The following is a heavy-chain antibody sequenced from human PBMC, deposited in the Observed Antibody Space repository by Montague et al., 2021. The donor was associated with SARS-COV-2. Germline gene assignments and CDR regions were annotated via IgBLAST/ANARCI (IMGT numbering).Heavy chain of an antibody. CDR1: GFTFGDYA. CDR3: SRVRDYYGSGSYYFDY. V-gene: IGHV3-49*04. CDR2: IRSKGCGGTK. Sequence: SLRLSCAGSGFTFGDYAMSWVRQAPGKGLEWVGSIRSKGCGGTKEYAASVKGRFTISRDDSKSIAYLQMNSLKTEDTAVYYCSRVRDYYGSGSYYFDYWGQGTLVTVSS. J-gene: IGHJ4*02. D-gene: IGHD3-10*01.